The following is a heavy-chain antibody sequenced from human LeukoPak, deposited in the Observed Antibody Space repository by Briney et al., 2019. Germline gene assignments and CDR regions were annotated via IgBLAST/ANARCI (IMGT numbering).Heavy chain of an antibody. V-gene: IGHV4-4*09. J-gene: IGHJ6*03. CDR2: IYTSGST. D-gene: IGHD6-13*01. CDR1: GGSISSYY. CDR3: ARHKRAAAGSYYYYYYMDV. Sequence: SETLSLTCTVSGGSISSYYWSWIRQPPGKGLEWIGYIYTSGSTNYNPSLKSRVTISVDTSKNQFSLKLSSVTAADTAVYYCARHKRAAAGSYYYYYYMDVWGKGTTVTVSS.